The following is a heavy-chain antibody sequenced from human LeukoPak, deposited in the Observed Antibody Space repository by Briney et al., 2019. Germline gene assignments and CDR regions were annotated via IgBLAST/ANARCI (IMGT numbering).Heavy chain of an antibody. D-gene: IGHD6-19*01. CDR1: GFTFSGSA. CDR3: TNSYSSGYQY. CDR2: IRSKANGYAT. Sequence: GGSLRLSCAASGFTFSGSAMHWVRQASGKGLEWVGRIRSKANGYATAYAASVKGRFTISRDDSKKTAYLQMNRLKTEDTAVYYCTNSYSSGYQYWGQGTLVTVSS. V-gene: IGHV3-73*01. J-gene: IGHJ4*02.